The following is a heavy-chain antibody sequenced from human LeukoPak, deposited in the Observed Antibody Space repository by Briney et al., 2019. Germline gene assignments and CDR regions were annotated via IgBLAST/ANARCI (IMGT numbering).Heavy chain of an antibody. V-gene: IGHV4-34*01. D-gene: IGHD3-10*01. CDR3: ARGRRTFGY. CDR2: INHSGST. J-gene: IGHJ4*02. CDR1: GGSISSYY. Sequence: SETLSLTCTVSGGSISSYYWSWIRQPPGKGLEWIGEINHSGSTNYNPSLKSRVTISVDTSKNQFSLKLSSVTAADTAVYYCARGRRTFGYWGQGTLVTVSS.